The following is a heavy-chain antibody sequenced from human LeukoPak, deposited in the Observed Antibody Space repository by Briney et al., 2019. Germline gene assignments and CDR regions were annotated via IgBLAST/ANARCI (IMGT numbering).Heavy chain of an antibody. CDR1: GFTFNNAW. D-gene: IGHD3-10*01. CDR2: IKSQTDGGTT. J-gene: IGHJ4*02. V-gene: IGHV3-15*01. CDR3: GGSGSYYKLDC. Sequence: GGSLGLSCAASGFTFNNAWMSWVRQAPGKGLEWVGRIKSQTDGGTTDYAAPVKGRFTISRDDSKNTLYLQMNSLKTEDTAVYYCGGSGSYYKLDCWGQGTLVTVSS.